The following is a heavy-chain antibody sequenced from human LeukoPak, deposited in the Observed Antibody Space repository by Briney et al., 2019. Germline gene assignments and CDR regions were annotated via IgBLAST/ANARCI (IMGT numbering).Heavy chain of an antibody. Sequence: ASVKVSCKVSGYTLTELSMHWVRQAPGKGLEWMGGFDPEDGETIYAQKFQGRVTMTEDTSTDTAYMELSRLRSDDTAVYYCAREVALRGTFDYWGQGTLVTVSS. V-gene: IGHV1-24*01. D-gene: IGHD3-16*01. CDR1: GYTLTELS. CDR2: FDPEDGET. CDR3: AREVALRGTFDY. J-gene: IGHJ4*02.